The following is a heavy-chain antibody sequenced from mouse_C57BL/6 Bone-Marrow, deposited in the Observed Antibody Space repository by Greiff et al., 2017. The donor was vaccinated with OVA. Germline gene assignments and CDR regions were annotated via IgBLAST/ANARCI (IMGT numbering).Heavy chain of an antibody. D-gene: IGHD1-1*01. J-gene: IGHJ2*01. CDR2: IDPSDSYT. Sequence: VQLQQPGAELVMPGASVKLSCKASGYTFTSYWMHWVKQRPGQGLEWIGEIDPSDSYTNYNQKFKGKSTLTVDKSSSTAYMQLSSLTSEDSAVNYSARTGSSYHMDYWGQGTTLTVSS. V-gene: IGHV1-69*01. CDR1: GYTFTSYW. CDR3: ARTGSSYHMDY.